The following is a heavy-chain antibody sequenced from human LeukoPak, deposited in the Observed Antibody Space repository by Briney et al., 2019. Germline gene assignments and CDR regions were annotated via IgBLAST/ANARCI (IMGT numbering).Heavy chain of an antibody. CDR3: ARHSRLSVLRYFDMDWFDP. J-gene: IGHJ5*02. V-gene: IGHV4-34*01. Sequence: SETLSLTCAVYGGSFSGYYWSWIRQPPGKGLEWIGEINHSGSTNHNPSLKSRVTISVDTSKNQFSLKLSSVTAADTAVYYCARHSRLSVLRYFDMDWFDPWGQGTLVTVSS. CDR1: GGSFSGYY. CDR2: INHSGST. D-gene: IGHD3-9*01.